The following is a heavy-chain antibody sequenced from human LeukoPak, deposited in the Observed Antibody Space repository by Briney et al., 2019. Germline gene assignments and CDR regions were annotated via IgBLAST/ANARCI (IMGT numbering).Heavy chain of an antibody. CDR2: ISDSGGGT. J-gene: IGHJ5*02. CDR3: AKVPSIAVAGT. D-gene: IGHD6-19*01. CDR1: GFTFSIYA. V-gene: IGHV3-23*01. Sequence: GGSLRLPCEASGFTFSIYAMSWVRQAPGKGLEWVSTISDSGGGTYYADSVKGRFTISRDNSKNTLYLQMNSLRAEDTAVYYCAKVPSIAVAGTWGQGTLVTVSS.